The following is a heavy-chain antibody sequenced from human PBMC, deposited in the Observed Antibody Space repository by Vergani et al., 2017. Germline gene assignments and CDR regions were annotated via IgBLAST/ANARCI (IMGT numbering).Heavy chain of an antibody. V-gene: IGHV1-69*13. CDR3: ARDGGIVVVPARFDP. J-gene: IGHJ5*02. D-gene: IGHD2-2*01. Sequence: QVQLVQSGAEVKKPRSSVKVSCKSSGGTFSSYAISWVRQAPGQGLEWMGMIIPIFGTANYAQKFQGRVTITADESTSTAYMELSSLRSEDTAVYYCARDGGIVVVPARFDPWGQGTLVTVSS. CDR1: GGTFSSYA. CDR2: IIPIFGTA.